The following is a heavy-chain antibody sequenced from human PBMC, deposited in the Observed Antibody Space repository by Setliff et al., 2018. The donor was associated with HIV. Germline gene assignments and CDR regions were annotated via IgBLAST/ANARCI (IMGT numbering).Heavy chain of an antibody. CDR2: IIPIFGTA. D-gene: IGHD3-22*01. J-gene: IGHJ6*02. Sequence: SVKVSCKASGGTFSSYAISWVRQAPGQGLEWMGGIIPIFGTANYAQKFQGRVTITADESTSTAYRELSSLRSEDTAVYYCARLPPYYDSSGYYEYYYYGMDVCGQGTTVTVSS. CDR3: ARLPPYYDSSGYYEYYYYGMDV. V-gene: IGHV1-69*13. CDR1: GGTFSSYA.